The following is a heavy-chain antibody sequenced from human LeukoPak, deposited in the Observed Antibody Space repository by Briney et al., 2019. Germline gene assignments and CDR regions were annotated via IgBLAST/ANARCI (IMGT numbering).Heavy chain of an antibody. D-gene: IGHD3-22*01. CDR2: IYYSGST. Sequence: ETLSLTCTVSGGSISSGGHYWSWIRQPPGKGLEWIGYIYYSGSTNYNPSLKSRVTISVDTSKNQFSLKLSSVTAADTAVYYCARGLNYYDSNIWGQGTMVTVSS. CDR1: GGSISSGGHY. J-gene: IGHJ3*02. CDR3: ARGLNYYDSNI. V-gene: IGHV4-61*08.